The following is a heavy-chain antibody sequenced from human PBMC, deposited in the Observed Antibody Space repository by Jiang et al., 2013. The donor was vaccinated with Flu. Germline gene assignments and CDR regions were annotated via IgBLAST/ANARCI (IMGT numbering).Heavy chain of an antibody. J-gene: IGHJ3*01. D-gene: IGHD6-6*01. V-gene: IGHV3-33*06. Sequence: VQLLESGGGVIQPGTSLRLSCAISGFTFSSCGMQWVRQAPGKGLEWVAVLWYDGTTKYYGDSVKGRATISRDDSRNMLYLQMDSLRADDTAVYYCAKDLGDGSSSRNDAFDFWGQGTMVTVSS. CDR2: LWYDGTTK. CDR3: AKDLGDGSSSRNDAFDF. CDR1: GFTFSSCG.